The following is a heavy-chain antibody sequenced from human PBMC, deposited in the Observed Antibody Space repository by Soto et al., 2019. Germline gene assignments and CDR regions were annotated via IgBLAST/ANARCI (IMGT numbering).Heavy chain of an antibody. V-gene: IGHV4-59*01. D-gene: IGHD3-22*01. CDR3: ARDRAQGGSGYYYVPDYYGMDV. CDR1: GGSISSYY. J-gene: IGHJ6*02. CDR2: IYYSGST. Sequence: SETLSLTCTVSGGSISSYYWSWIRQPPGKGLEWIGYIYYSGSTNYNPSLKSRVTISVDTSKNQFSLKLSSVTAADTAVYYCARDRAQGGSGYYYVPDYYGMDVWGQGTTVTVSS.